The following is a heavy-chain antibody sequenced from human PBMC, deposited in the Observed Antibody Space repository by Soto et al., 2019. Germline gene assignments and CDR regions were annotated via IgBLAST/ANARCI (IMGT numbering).Heavy chain of an antibody. V-gene: IGHV1-69*04. CDR2: IIPILGIA. J-gene: IGHJ4*02. CDR3: ARDPQFVFLDYGEYFGPYYFDY. CDR1: GGTFSSYT. Sequence: ASVKVSCKASGGTFSSYTISWVRQAPGQGLEWMGRIIPILGIANYAQKFQGRVTITADKSTSTAYMELSSLRSEDTAVYYCARDPQFVFLDYGEYFGPYYFDYRGQGTLVTVSS. D-gene: IGHD4-17*01.